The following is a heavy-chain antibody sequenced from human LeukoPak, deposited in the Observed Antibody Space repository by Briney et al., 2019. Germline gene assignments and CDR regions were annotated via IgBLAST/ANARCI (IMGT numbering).Heavy chain of an antibody. CDR3: AKGEIVVLPEAFDI. V-gene: IGHV3-11*01. CDR2: ISSSGSTI. Sequence: GGSLRLSCAASGFTFSDYYMSWIRQAPGKGLEWVSYISSSGSTIYYADSVKGRFTISRDNAKNSLYLQMNSLRAEDTAVYYCAKGEIVVLPEAFDIWGQGTMVTVSS. D-gene: IGHD2-2*01. CDR1: GFTFSDYY. J-gene: IGHJ3*02.